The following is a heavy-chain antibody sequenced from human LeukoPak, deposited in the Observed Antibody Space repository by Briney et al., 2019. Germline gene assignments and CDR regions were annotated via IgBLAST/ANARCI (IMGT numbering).Heavy chain of an antibody. V-gene: IGHV1-8*01. CDR3: ARDCSSTSCYVYGMDV. J-gene: IGHJ6*02. CDR1: GYTFTSYD. D-gene: IGHD2-2*01. Sequence: VASVKVSCKASGYTFTSYDINWVRQATGQGLEWMGWMNPNSGNTGYAQKFQGRVTMTRNTSISTAYMELSSLRSEDTAVYYCARDCSSTSCYVYGMDVWGQGTTVTVSS. CDR2: MNPNSGNT.